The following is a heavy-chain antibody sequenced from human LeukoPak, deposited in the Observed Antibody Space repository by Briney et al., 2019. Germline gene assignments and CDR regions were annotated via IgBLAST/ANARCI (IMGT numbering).Heavy chain of an antibody. CDR3: ARARQYSSSSLDY. Sequence: VASVKVSCKASGYTFTGYYMHWVRQAPGQGLEWMERINSNGGGTNYAQKFQGRVTMIRDTSISTAYMEMTSLRFDDTAVYYCARARQYSSSSLDYWGQGTQVTVSS. J-gene: IGHJ4*02. V-gene: IGHV1-2*06. CDR2: INSNGGGT. CDR1: GYTFTGYY. D-gene: IGHD6-6*01.